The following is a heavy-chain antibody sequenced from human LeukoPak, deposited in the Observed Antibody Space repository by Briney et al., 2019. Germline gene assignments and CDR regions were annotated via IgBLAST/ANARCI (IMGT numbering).Heavy chain of an antibody. D-gene: IGHD3-16*01. J-gene: IGHJ5*02. CDR2: INPNSGGT. CDR3: ARDMSWFDP. Sequence: ASVKVSCKASGYTFTGYYIHWVRQAPGQGLDWMGWINPNSGGTNYAQKFQGRVTMTRDTSINTAYMELSRLRSDDTAVYCCARDMSWFDPWGQGTLVTVSS. V-gene: IGHV1-2*02. CDR1: GYTFTGYY.